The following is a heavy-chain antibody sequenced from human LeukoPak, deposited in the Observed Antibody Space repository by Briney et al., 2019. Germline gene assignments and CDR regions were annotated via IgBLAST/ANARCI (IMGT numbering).Heavy chain of an antibody. J-gene: IGHJ4*02. V-gene: IGHV3-23*01. CDR1: GFTFSSYA. Sequence: PGGSLRLSCVASGFTFSSYAMSWVRQAPGRGLEWVSAISGSGGSTYYADSVKGRFTISRDNSKNTLYLQMNSLRAEDTAVYYCAKSVVARSGPDYWGQGTLVTVSS. D-gene: IGHD2-15*01. CDR2: ISGSGGST. CDR3: AKSVVARSGPDY.